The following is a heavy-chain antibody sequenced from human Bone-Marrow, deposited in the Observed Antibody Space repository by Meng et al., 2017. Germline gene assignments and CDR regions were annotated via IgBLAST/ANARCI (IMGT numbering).Heavy chain of an antibody. J-gene: IGHJ4*02. CDR3: ARYSDYYASSGYAFYFDY. D-gene: IGHD3-22*01. CDR2: INTNTGNP. V-gene: IGHV7-4-1*02. CDR1: GYTFTSYA. Sequence: ASVKVSCKASGYTFTSYAMNRVRQAPGQGLEWMGWINTNTGNPTYAQGFTGRFVFSLDTYVSTAYLQISSLEAEDTAVYYCARYSDYYASSGYAFYFDYWGQGTLVTVSS.